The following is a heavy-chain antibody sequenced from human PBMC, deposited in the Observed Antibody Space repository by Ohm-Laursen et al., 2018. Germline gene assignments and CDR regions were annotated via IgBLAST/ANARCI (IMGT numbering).Heavy chain of an antibody. J-gene: IGHJ4*02. Sequence: SDILSLTCTVSGGSISSYYWSWIRQPPGKGLEWIGYIYYSGSTNYNPSLKSRVTISQDTSKNQFSLKLSSVTAADTAVYYCARGVTRGGAGLDYWGQGTLVTVSS. CDR2: IYYSGST. D-gene: IGHD2-21*02. V-gene: IGHV4-59*07. CDR3: ARGVTRGGAGLDY. CDR1: GGSISSYY.